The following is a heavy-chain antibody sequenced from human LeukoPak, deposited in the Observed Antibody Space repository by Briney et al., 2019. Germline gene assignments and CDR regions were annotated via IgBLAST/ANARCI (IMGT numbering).Heavy chain of an antibody. Sequence: GGSLRLSCAASGFTFSNYAMSWVRQAPRKGLEWVSAVSRSGGTTYYADSVKGRFTISRDNSKTTLYLQLHSLRAEDEAVYYCAKSSGSAGTFFDYWGQGTLVTVSS. D-gene: IGHD3-10*01. CDR2: VSRSGGTT. CDR1: GFTFSNYA. CDR3: AKSSGSAGTFFDY. V-gene: IGHV3-23*01. J-gene: IGHJ4*02.